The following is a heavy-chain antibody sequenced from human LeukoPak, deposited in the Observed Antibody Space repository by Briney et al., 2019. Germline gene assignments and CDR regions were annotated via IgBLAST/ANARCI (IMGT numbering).Heavy chain of an antibody. CDR2: ISAGSGST. CDR3: AIHESSIPY. CDR1: GLTFSYYA. Sequence: GGSLRLSCAASGLTFSYYAMTWVRQAPGNGQEWVSGISAGSGSTYYADSVKGRFTISRDNSKNTLYLQMSSLRAEDTAIYYCAIHESSIPYWGQGTLVTVSS. V-gene: IGHV3-23*01. J-gene: IGHJ4*02. D-gene: IGHD1-26*01.